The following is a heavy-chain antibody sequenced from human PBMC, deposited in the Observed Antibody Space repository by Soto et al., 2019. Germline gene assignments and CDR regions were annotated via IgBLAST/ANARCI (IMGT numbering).Heavy chain of an antibody. Sequence: QITLNESGPTQVKPRQTLTLTCTFSGFSLTTSGVGVGWIRQSPGTAPEWLALIYWDDDKRYRPSLKSRLTITNDTSKNQVVLTMADLDPADTATYYCAHRVLRTVFGLVTTTAIYFDFWGQGTPVAVSS. CDR2: IYWDDDK. CDR3: AHRVLRTVFGLVTTTAIYFDF. CDR1: GFSLTTSGVG. J-gene: IGHJ4*02. V-gene: IGHV2-5*02. D-gene: IGHD3-3*01.